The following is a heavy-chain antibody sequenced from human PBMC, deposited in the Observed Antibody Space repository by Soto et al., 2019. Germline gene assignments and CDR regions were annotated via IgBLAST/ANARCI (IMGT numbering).Heavy chain of an antibody. Sequence: SQTLSLTCAISGDSVSSNSAAWNWIRQSPSRGLEWLERTYYRSKWYNDYAVSVKSRITINPDTSKNQFSLQLNSVTPEDTAVYFCAGDPKEKYFYYYGMDVWGQGTTVTVSS. J-gene: IGHJ6*02. CDR1: GDSVSSNSAA. CDR2: TYYRSKWYN. V-gene: IGHV6-1*01. CDR3: AGDPKEKYFYYYGMDV.